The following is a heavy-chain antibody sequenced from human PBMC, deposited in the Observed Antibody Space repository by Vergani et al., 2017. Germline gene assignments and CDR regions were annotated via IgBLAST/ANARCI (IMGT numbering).Heavy chain of an antibody. J-gene: IGHJ3*02. D-gene: IGHD1-26*01. CDR1: GGSVSSGSYY. V-gene: IGHV4-61*10. Sequence: QVQLQESGPGLVKPSETLSLTCTVSGGSVSSGSYYWSWIRQPAGKGLEWIGYIYYSGSTNYNPSLKSRVTISVDTSKNQFYLKLSSVTAADTAGYYCAGELKVGDAFDIWGQGTMVTVSS. CDR3: AGELKVGDAFDI. CDR2: IYYSGST.